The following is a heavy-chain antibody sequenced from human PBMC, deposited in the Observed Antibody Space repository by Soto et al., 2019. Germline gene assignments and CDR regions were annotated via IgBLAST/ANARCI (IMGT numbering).Heavy chain of an antibody. CDR2: ISSGGTI. J-gene: IGHJ4*02. Sequence: GGSLRLSCAASGFTVSDNYMTWVRQAPGKGLEWASVISSGGTIYYADSVKGRFTISRDYSRNTLYLQMNSLRAADTAMYYCARGFPTMTYYGEYYFDHWGLGTLVTV. D-gene: IGHD3-10*01. V-gene: IGHV3-53*01. CDR1: GFTVSDNY. CDR3: ARGFPTMTYYGEYYFDH.